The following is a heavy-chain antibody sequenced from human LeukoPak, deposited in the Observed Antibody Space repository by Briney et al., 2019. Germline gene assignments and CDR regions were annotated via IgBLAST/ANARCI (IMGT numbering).Heavy chain of an antibody. V-gene: IGHV4-30-2*01. D-gene: IGHD3-10*02. CDR3: ARDRGFTTSGGVGLDY. Sequence: SSETLSLTCAVSGGSISSGGYSWSWIRQPPGKGLEWIGYIYHSGSTYYNPSLKSRVTISVDRSKNQFSLKLSSVTAADTAVYYCARDRGFTTSGGVGLDYWGQGTLVTVSS. J-gene: IGHJ4*02. CDR1: GGSISSGGYS. CDR2: IYHSGST.